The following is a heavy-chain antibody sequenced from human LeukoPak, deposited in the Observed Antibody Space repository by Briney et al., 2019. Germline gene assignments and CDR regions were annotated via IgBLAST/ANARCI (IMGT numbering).Heavy chain of an antibody. J-gene: IGHJ6*03. CDR2: ISAYNGNT. CDR1: GYTFTSYG. D-gene: IGHD3-16*01. CDR3: ARGVGGAPSYYYYYYMDV. V-gene: IGHV1-18*01. Sequence: GASVKVSCKASGYTFTSYGISWVRQAPGQGLEWMGWISAYNGNTNYAQKLQGRVTKTTDTSTSTAYMELRSLRSDDTAVYYCARGVGGAPSYYYYYYMDVWGKGTTVTVSS.